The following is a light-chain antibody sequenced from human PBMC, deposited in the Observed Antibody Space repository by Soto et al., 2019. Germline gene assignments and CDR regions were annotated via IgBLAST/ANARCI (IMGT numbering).Light chain of an antibody. CDR1: QNVGNN. J-gene: IGKJ4*01. CDR2: GAT. Sequence: EIVMTQSPATLSVSPGERATLSCRASQNVGNNLAWYQQKPGQAPRLLIYGATTRATGLPARFSGSGSGTDFTLTISSLQSEDFAVYYCHQRSNWPPLTFGGGTKVEIK. V-gene: IGKV3-15*01. CDR3: HQRSNWPPLT.